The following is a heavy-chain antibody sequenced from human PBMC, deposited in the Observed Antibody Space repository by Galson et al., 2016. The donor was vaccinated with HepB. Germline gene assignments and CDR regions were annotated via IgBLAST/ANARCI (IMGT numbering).Heavy chain of an antibody. CDR1: GFSFSNFA. D-gene: IGHD3-16*01. V-gene: IGHV3-23*01. CDR2: ISGGGGSR. J-gene: IGHJ3*02. CDR3: AKDRWGRAPKADDAFDI. Sequence: SLRLSCAASGFSFSNFAMSWVRHVPGKGLEWVSKISGGGGSRYYAESVKGRFTISRDNSKNTLYLQMNSLRAEDTAVYYCAKDRWGRAPKADDAFDIWGQGTIVTVSS.